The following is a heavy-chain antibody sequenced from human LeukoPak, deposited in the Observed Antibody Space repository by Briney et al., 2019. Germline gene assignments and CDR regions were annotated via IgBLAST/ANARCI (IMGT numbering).Heavy chain of an antibody. CDR3: ARDILTGSRPFPFDY. CDR2: ISSSSSYI. CDR1: GFTFSSYS. V-gene: IGHV3-21*01. D-gene: IGHD3-9*01. Sequence: GGSLRLSCAASGFTFSSYSMNWVRQAPGKGLEWVSSISSSSSYIYYADSVKGRFTISRDNAKNSLYLQMNSLRAKDTAVYYCARDILTGSRPFPFDYWGQGTLVTVSS. J-gene: IGHJ4*02.